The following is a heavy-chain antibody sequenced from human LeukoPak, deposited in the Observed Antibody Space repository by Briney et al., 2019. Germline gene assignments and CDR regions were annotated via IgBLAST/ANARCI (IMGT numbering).Heavy chain of an antibody. J-gene: IGHJ3*02. CDR1: GYTFTGYY. CDR3: AREVVYYDILTGSGGAFDI. Sequence: ASVKVSCKASGYTFTGYYMHWMRQAPGQGLEWMGWINPNSGGTNYAQKFQGRVTMTRDTSISTAYMELSRLRSDDTAVYYCAREVVYYDILTGSGGAFDIWGQGTMVTVSS. V-gene: IGHV1-2*02. CDR2: INPNSGGT. D-gene: IGHD3-9*01.